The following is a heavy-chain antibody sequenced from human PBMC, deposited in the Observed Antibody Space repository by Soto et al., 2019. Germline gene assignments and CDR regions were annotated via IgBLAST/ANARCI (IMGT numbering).Heavy chain of an antibody. D-gene: IGHD2-8*01. CDR2: ISFNGIND. Sequence: QVQLVESGGGVVQPGRSLRLSCAASGFSFSSYALHWVRQAPGKGLEWVAVISFNGINDYYADSVKGRFTISRDNSKNTLYLEMNSLSAEDTAVYYCARVGDCTRGVCHAHSFLTTDPTPWGQGTLVTVSS. V-gene: IGHV3-30-3*01. J-gene: IGHJ5*02. CDR3: ARVGDCTRGVCHAHSFLTTDPTP. CDR1: GFSFSSYA.